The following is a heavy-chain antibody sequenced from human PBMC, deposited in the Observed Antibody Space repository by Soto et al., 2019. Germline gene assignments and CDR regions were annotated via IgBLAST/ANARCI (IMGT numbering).Heavy chain of an antibody. Sequence: PGGSLRLSCAASGFTLSSFWMGWVRQAPGKGLEWVANIKTDGSETHYVDSVKGRFTISRDNPKTSLFLQMNSLRVEDTAVYFCTSDRYPRFYHGSGSYPYYWGQGTPVTVSS. J-gene: IGHJ4*02. CDR2: IKTDGSET. CDR3: TSDRYPRFYHGSGSYPYY. V-gene: IGHV3-7*03. D-gene: IGHD3-10*01. CDR1: GFTLSSFW.